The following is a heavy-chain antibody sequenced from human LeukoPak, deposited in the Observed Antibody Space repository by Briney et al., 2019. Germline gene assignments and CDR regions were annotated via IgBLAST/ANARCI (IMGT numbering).Heavy chain of an antibody. D-gene: IGHD3-10*01. V-gene: IGHV4-30-4*02. CDR2: IYYSGST. CDR1: GGSISSGDYY. Sequence: SETLSLTCTVSGGSISSGDYYWSWIRQPPGKGLEWIGYIYYSGSTYYNPSLKSRVTISVDTSKNQFSLKLSSVTAADTAVYYCARRAAPYGSGSRYFDYWGQGTLVTVSS. J-gene: IGHJ4*02. CDR3: ARRAAPYGSGSRYFDY.